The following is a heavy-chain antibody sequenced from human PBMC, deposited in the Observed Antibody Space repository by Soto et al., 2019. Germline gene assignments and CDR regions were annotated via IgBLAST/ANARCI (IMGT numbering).Heavy chain of an antibody. D-gene: IGHD3-10*01. CDR3: ARSGDGEPPNYYYYYGMDV. V-gene: IGHV4-34*01. CDR2: INHSGST. J-gene: IGHJ6*02. Sequence: QVQLQQWGAGLLKPSETLSLTCAVYGGSFSGYYWSWIRQPPGKGLEWIGEINHSGSTNYNPSLKSRVTRSVDTSKNPFSRKLSSVTAADTAVYYCARSGDGEPPNYYYYYGMDVWGQGTTVTVSS. CDR1: GGSFSGYY.